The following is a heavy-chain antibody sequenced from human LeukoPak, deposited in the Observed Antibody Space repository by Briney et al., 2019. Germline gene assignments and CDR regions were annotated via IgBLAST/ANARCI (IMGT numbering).Heavy chain of an antibody. CDR2: ITPNTGDT. CDR1: GGTFSSYA. D-gene: IGHD3-10*01. Sequence: ASVKVSCKASGGTFSSYAISWVRQAPGQGLEWMGIITPNTGDTTYAPKFQDRLIMTRDRSTSTVYMELHSLRSEDTAVYYCARSRNYYRVYFDNWGQGTPVPVSS. J-gene: IGHJ4*02. CDR3: ARSRNYYRVYFDN. V-gene: IGHV1-46*01.